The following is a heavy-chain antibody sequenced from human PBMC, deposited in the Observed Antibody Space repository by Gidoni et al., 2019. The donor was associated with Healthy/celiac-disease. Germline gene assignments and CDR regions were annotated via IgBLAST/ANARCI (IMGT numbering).Heavy chain of an antibody. D-gene: IGHD2-15*01. Sequence: RIYWMSWVRQAPGKGLEWVANIKQDGSEKYYVDSVKGRFTISRDNAKNSLYLQMNSLRAEDTAVYYCAREGRGYCSGGSCYAAGKNWFDPWGQGTLVTVSS. V-gene: IGHV3-7*03. J-gene: IGHJ5*02. CDR2: IKQDGSEK. CDR3: AREGRGYCSGGSCYAAGKNWFDP. CDR1: RIYW.